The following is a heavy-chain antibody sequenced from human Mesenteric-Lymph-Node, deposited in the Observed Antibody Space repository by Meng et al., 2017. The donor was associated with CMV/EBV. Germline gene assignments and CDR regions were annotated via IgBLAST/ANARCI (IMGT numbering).Heavy chain of an antibody. D-gene: IGHD2-2*01. J-gene: IGHJ1*01. CDR2: IYYNGNT. CDR3: ARDDSSTSWGGYFRH. CDR1: GGSIGSYY. V-gene: IGHV4-59*01. Sequence: SETLSLTCTVSGGSIGSYYWSWIRQPPGKGLEYIGYIYYNGNTNYNPSLKSRVTISLDTSTNQFSLKLSSVTAADTAVYYCARDDSSTSWGGYFRHWGQGTLVTVSS.